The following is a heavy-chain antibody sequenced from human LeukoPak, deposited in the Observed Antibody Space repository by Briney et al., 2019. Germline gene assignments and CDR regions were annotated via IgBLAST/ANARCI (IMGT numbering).Heavy chain of an antibody. J-gene: IGHJ4*02. D-gene: IGHD3-9*01. V-gene: IGHV3-66*01. CDR2: IYSGGST. CDR1: GFTVSSNY. Sequence: GGSLRLSCAASGFTVSSNYMSWVRQAPGKGLEWVSVIYSGGSTYYADSVKGRFTISRDNSKNTLYLQMNSLRAEDTAVYYCARDGDDKLRYFDWLLYSSAFDYWGQGTLVTVSS. CDR3: ARDGDDKLRYFDWLLYSSAFDY.